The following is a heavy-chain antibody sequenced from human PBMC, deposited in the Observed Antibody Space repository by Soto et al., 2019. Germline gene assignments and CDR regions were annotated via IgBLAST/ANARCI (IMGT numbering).Heavy chain of an antibody. CDR3: ARDGVESSGYFHWFDP. Sequence: KPSETLSLTCTVSGGSISSGGYYWSWIRQHPGKGLEWIGYIYYSGSTYYNPSLKSRVTISVDTSKNQFSLKLSSVTAADTAVYYCARDGVESSGYFHWFDPWGQGTLVT. V-gene: IGHV4-31*03. CDR1: GGSISSGGYY. D-gene: IGHD3-22*01. J-gene: IGHJ5*02. CDR2: IYYSGST.